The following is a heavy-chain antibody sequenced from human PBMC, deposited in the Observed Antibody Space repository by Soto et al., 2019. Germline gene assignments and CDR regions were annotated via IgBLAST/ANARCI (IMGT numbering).Heavy chain of an antibody. V-gene: IGHV3-23*01. J-gene: IGHJ4*02. D-gene: IGHD2-15*01. CDR1: GFTFSSYA. Sequence: GGSLRLSCACSGFTFSSYAMIWVRQAPGKGLEWVSTISGSAGSTYYADSVKGRFTISRDNSKNTLYLQMNSLRPEDTAVYYCANGYCSGGTCYKVFEFWGQGTLVTVSS. CDR3: ANGYCSGGTCYKVFEF. CDR2: ISGSAGST.